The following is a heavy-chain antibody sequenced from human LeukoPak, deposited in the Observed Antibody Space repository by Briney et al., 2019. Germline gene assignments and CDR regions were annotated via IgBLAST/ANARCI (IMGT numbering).Heavy chain of an antibody. D-gene: IGHD1-1*01. CDR1: GITFSHYN. Sequence: PGGSLRLSCAAPGITFSHYNMNWVRQAPGKGLEWISSITSSSSYTFYADSVKGRFTISRDNAKNSLYLQMNSLRVEDTAIYYCARDPYNGAYSEGYYYYYMDVWGKGTTVTVSS. V-gene: IGHV3-21*01. J-gene: IGHJ6*03. CDR2: ITSSSSYT. CDR3: ARDPYNGAYSEGYYYYYMDV.